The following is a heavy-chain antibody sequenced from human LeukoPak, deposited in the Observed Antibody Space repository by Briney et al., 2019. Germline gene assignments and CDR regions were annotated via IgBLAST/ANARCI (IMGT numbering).Heavy chain of an antibody. Sequence: PGGSLRLSCAASGFTFDDYTMHWVRHAPGKGLEWVSLISWDGGSTFYADSVKGRFIISRDNSKNSLYLQMNSLRTEDTALYYCAKDQSSSSSSWFDPWGQGTLVTVSS. CDR3: AKDQSSSSSSWFDP. V-gene: IGHV3-43*01. CDR2: ISWDGGST. D-gene: IGHD6-6*01. J-gene: IGHJ5*02. CDR1: GFTFDDYT.